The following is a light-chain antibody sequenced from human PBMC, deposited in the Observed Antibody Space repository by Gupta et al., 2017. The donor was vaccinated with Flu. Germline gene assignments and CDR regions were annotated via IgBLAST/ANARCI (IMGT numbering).Light chain of an antibody. V-gene: IGKV3-15*01. CDR1: QSVSSN. J-gene: IGKJ1*01. CDR2: GAS. Sequence: EIVMTHSPATLSVSPGEGATLSCRAIQSVSSNLAWYQQKPCQAPRLLFYGASTRATGLPARFSGSGSGTEFTLTISSLQSEEFVDYYCQQYNSWPWTFGQGTKVEIK. CDR3: QQYNSWPWT.